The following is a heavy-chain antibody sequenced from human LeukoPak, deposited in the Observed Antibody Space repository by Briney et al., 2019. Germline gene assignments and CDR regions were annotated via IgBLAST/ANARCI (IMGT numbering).Heavy chain of an antibody. CDR3: ARANGVASSYYFDY. CDR1: GGSFSVYY. V-gene: IGHV4-34*01. D-gene: IGHD2-15*01. J-gene: IGHJ4*02. Sequence: SETLSLTCAVYGGSFSVYYWSWIRQPPGKGLEWIGEINHSGSTNYNPSLKSRVTISVDTSKNQFSLKLSSVTAADTAVYYCARANGVASSYYFDYWGQGTLVTVSS. CDR2: INHSGST.